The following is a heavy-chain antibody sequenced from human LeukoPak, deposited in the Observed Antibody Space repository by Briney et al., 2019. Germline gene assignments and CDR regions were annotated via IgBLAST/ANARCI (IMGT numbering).Heavy chain of an antibody. CDR2: INWNGGST. J-gene: IGHJ3*02. Sequence: GGSLRLSCAASGFTFDDYGMSCVRQAPGKGLEWVSGINWNGGSTGYADSVKGRFTVSRDNAKNSLYLQMNSLRAEDTALYYCARASTLSQRAFDIWGQGTMVTVSS. CDR3: ARASTLSQRAFDI. CDR1: GFTFDDYG. V-gene: IGHV3-20*04.